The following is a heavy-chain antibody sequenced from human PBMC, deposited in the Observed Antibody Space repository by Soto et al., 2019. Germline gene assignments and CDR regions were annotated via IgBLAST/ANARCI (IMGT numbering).Heavy chain of an antibody. CDR3: ARGYWENTFDY. J-gene: IGHJ4*02. Sequence: QVQMVQSGAEVKKPGASVRVSCKASGFSFSSYGIGWVRQAPGQGLEWMGWISVDNGNRKYAQKIQGRVTMTTDTSTSTDYMDLRSLRSDDTAVYYCARGYWENTFDYWGQGTLVIVSP. V-gene: IGHV1-18*04. D-gene: IGHD1-26*01. CDR2: ISVDNGNR. CDR1: GFSFSSYG.